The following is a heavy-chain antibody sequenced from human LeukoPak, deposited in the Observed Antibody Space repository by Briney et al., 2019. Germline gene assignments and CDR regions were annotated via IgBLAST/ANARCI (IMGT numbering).Heavy chain of an antibody. CDR1: GYTFTGYY. V-gene: IGHV1-2*02. Sequence: GAPVKVSCKSSGYTFTGYYVHWVRQAPGQGLEWMGWINPNSGGTNYAQKFQGRVTMTRDTSISTAYMELSRLRSDDTAVYYCARSAHYYESTIDPWGQGTLVTVSS. CDR2: INPNSGGT. J-gene: IGHJ5*02. D-gene: IGHD3-22*01. CDR3: ARSAHYYESTIDP.